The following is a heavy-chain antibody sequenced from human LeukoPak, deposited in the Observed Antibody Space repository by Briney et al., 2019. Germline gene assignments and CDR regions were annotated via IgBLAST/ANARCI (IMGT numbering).Heavy chain of an antibody. Sequence: PSETLSLSCTVSGDALSGSIYFWAWIRQPPGKSLEWIGRIYNSGITQYNPSLKSPVTISVDTSKNQFSLKLSSVTAADTAVYYCARPRYCGTNGCLYAAFDIWGQGTMVTVSS. D-gene: IGHD2-2*01. CDR1: GDALSGSIYF. CDR3: ARPRYCGTNGCLYAAFDI. J-gene: IGHJ3*02. CDR2: IYNSGIT. V-gene: IGHV4-39*01.